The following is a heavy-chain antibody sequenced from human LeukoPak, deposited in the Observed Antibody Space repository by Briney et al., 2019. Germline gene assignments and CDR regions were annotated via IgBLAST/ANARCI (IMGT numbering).Heavy chain of an antibody. CDR1: GFTFSSYG. J-gene: IGHJ3*02. V-gene: IGHV3-30*02. Sequence: GGSLRLSCAASGFTFSSYGMHWVRQAPGKGLEWVAFIRYDGSNKYYADSVKGRFTISRDNAKNSLYLQMNSLRAEDTAVYYCARERRDRHAFDIWGQGTMVTVSS. CDR3: ARERRDRHAFDI. CDR2: IRYDGSNK.